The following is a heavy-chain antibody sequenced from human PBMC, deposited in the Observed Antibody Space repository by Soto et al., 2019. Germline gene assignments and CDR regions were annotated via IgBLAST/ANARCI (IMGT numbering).Heavy chain of an antibody. V-gene: IGHV1-2*04. D-gene: IGHD5-12*01. CDR2: INPNSGVT. Sequence: QVQLVQSGAEVKEPGASVTVSCRASGDRFTDYYMHWVRQARGQGLEWMGWINPNSGVTKYAQKFQGWVTMTRDTSIRTVYMQLSRLRFDDTAIYYCARESGGATATLDYYYFYMDVWGTGTTVTVSS. CDR1: GDRFTDYY. CDR3: ARESGGATATLDYYYFYMDV. J-gene: IGHJ6*03.